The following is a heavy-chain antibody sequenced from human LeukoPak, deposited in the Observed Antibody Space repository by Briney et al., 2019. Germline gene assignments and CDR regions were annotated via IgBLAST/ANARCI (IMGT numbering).Heavy chain of an antibody. J-gene: IGHJ6*03. Sequence: GRSLRLSCAASGFTFSRYAMSWVREAPGKGLEWVSAISGGSADYADSVKGRFSISIDNSKNTLYLQMNSLRAEDTAVYYCAKDRSSRYDFWSGSFSHYYYYYMDVWGKGTTVTVSS. CDR2: ISGGSA. CDR1: GFTFSRYA. CDR3: AKDRSSRYDFWSGSFSHYYYYYMDV. V-gene: IGHV3-23*01. D-gene: IGHD3-3*01.